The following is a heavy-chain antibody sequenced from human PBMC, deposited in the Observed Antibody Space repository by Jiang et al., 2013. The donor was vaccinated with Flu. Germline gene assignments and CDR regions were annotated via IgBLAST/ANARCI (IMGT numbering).Heavy chain of an antibody. D-gene: IGHD5-18*01. J-gene: IGHJ4*02. CDR2: IYYRGSTNQNP. Sequence: LLKPSETLSLTCTVSGGSISSYYWSWIRQPPGKGLEWIGYIYYRGSTNQNPNYNPSLKSRVTISADTSKNQVSLKLSSVTAADTAIYYCARGYGYPFFGYWGQGTLVTVSS. V-gene: IGHV4-59*01. CDR1: GGSISSYY. CDR3: ARGYGYPFFGY.